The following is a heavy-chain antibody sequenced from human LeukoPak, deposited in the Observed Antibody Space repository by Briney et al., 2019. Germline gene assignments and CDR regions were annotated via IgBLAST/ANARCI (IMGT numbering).Heavy chain of an antibody. CDR2: ISASGGTT. CDR3: AKASSSWYSDFDY. D-gene: IGHD6-13*01. CDR1: GFSLNNYA. Sequence: GGSLRLSCAASGFSLNNYAMNWARQATGRGLEWVSAISASGGTTYNSDSVKGRFTISRDSAKNTLYLQINSLRAEDSAVYYCAKASSSWYSDFDYWGRGTLVTVSS. V-gene: IGHV3-23*01. J-gene: IGHJ4*02.